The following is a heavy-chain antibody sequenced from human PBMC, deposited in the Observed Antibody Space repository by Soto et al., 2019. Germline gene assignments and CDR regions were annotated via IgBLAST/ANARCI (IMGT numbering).Heavy chain of an antibody. D-gene: IGHD2-21*01. CDR3: AKDVFADSKPFDY. CDR1: GFTFRDYG. CDR2: ISGRGDRT. Sequence: EEQLLESGGGLVQPGGSLRLSCAVSGFTFRDYGMSWVRQAPGQGLEWVSAISGRGDRTYYADSVKGRFTISRDNSKNTLYLQMNTLRTEDTAIYFCAKDVFADSKPFDYRGKGTLVTVSS. V-gene: IGHV3-23*01. J-gene: IGHJ4*02.